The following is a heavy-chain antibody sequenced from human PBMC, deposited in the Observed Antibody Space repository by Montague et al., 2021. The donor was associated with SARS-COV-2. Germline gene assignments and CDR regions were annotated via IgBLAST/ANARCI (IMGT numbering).Heavy chain of an antibody. J-gene: IGHJ4*02. Sequence: SRRLSWSASGFTFSSYWMHWVRQAPGKGLVWVSRINSDGSSTSYADSVKGRFTISRDNAKNTLYPQMNSLRAEDTAVYYCARDLTEDYGDAGFDYWGQGTLVTVSS. CDR1: GFTFSSYW. D-gene: IGHD4-17*01. CDR2: INSDGSST. V-gene: IGHV3-74*01. CDR3: ARDLTEDYGDAGFDY.